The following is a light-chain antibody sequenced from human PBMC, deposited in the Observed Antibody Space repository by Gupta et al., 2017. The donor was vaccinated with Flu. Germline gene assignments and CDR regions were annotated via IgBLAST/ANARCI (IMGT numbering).Light chain of an antibody. CDR1: NIGSKS. Sequence: SYVLTQPPSVSVAPGQTASITCGANNIGSKSAYWYQQKPGQAPVLVVYDDIARPSGIPERFSGSNSGNTATLTVTSVEAEDEADYYCQVWETSGDHPVFGGGTKLNVL. CDR2: DDI. V-gene: IGLV3-21*02. J-gene: IGLJ3*02. CDR3: QVWETSGDHPV.